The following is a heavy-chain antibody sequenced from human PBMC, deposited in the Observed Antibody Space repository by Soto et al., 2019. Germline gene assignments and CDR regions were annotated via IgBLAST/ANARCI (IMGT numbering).Heavy chain of an antibody. Sequence: GESLKISCKGSGYSFAGYWITWVRQKPGKGLEWMGRIDPSDSQTYYSPSFRGHVTISVTKSITTVFLQWSSLRAWDTAMYYCARQIYDADTGPNFQYYFDAWGQGTPVTVSS. V-gene: IGHV5-10-1*01. CDR3: ARQIYDADTGPNFQYYFDA. CDR2: IDPSDSQT. CDR1: GYSFAGYW. J-gene: IGHJ4*02. D-gene: IGHD5-18*01.